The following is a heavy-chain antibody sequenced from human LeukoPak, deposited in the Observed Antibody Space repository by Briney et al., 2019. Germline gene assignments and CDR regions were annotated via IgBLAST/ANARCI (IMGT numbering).Heavy chain of an antibody. Sequence: GGSLKLSCAASGFTFSGSAMHWVRQASGKGREWGGRIRSKANSYATAYAASVKGRFTIYRDDSKNTAYLQMNSLKTEDTAVYYCTRPPYCSGGSCLPIWGQGTLVTVSS. V-gene: IGHV3-73*01. J-gene: IGHJ4*02. D-gene: IGHD2-15*01. CDR2: IRSKANSYAT. CDR1: GFTFSGSA. CDR3: TRPPYCSGGSCLPI.